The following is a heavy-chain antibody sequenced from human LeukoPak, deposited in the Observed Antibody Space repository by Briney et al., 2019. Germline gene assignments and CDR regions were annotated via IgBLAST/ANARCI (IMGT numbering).Heavy chain of an antibody. CDR1: GGPISSGGYY. V-gene: IGHV4-61*08. CDR3: ARAIVVPAATDGFDY. J-gene: IGHJ4*02. CDR2: IYYSGST. D-gene: IGHD2-2*01. Sequence: KTSETLSLTCTVSGGPISSGGYYWSWIRPPPGKGLEWIGYIYYSGSTNYNPSLKSRVTMSVDTSKNQFSLKLSSVTALDTAVYYCARAIVVPAATDGFDYWAREPWSPSPQ.